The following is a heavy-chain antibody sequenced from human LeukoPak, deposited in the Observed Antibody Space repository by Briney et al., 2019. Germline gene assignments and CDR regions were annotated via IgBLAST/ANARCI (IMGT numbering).Heavy chain of an antibody. Sequence: GGSLRLSCAASGFTFSSYSMNWVRQAPGKGLEWVSSISSSSSYIYYADSVKGRFTISRDNAKNPLYLQMNSLRAEDTAVYYCARGEYSYDVFDYWGQGTLVTVSS. CDR3: ARGEYSYDVFDY. CDR2: ISSSSSYI. J-gene: IGHJ4*02. CDR1: GFTFSSYS. D-gene: IGHD5-18*01. V-gene: IGHV3-21*01.